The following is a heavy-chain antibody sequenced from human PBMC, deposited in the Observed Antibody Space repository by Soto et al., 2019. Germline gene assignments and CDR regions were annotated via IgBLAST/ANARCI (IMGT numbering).Heavy chain of an antibody. V-gene: IGHV3-11*03. CDR3: ARNRIAASGTSAYDI. CDR1: GFTFSDYY. D-gene: IGHD6-13*01. CDR2: ISPSSSYT. J-gene: IGHJ3*02. Sequence: GGSLRLSCAASGFTFSDYYMSWIRQAPGKGLEWVSYISPSSSYTNYAVSVKGRFTISRDNAXXXXXXXXXXXXXXXXAVYYCARNRIAASGTSAYDIWGQGTMVTVSS.